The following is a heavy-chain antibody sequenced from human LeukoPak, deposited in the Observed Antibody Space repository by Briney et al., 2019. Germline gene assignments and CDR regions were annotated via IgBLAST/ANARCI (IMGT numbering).Heavy chain of an antibody. Sequence: ASVKVSCKASGYTFTSYGISWVRQAPGQGLEWVGWISPYNGDTKYAQKFQGRVTTTTDTSTSTAYMDLRSLRSEDTAVYYCARDQGGYNSLDYWGQGTLVTVSS. CDR3: ARDQGGYNSLDY. CDR2: ISPYNGDT. V-gene: IGHV1-18*01. D-gene: IGHD5-24*01. J-gene: IGHJ4*02. CDR1: GYTFTSYG.